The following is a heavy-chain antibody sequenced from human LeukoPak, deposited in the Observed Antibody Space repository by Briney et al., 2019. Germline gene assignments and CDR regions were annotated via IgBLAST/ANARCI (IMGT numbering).Heavy chain of an antibody. Sequence: PSETLSLTCAVSGGSISSNSYYWGWIRQPPGKGLEWIGSIYYSGSTYYNPSLKSRVTISVDTSKNQFSLKLSSVTAADTAVYYCARVPGISRGWSRNYYYYMDVWGKGTTVTVSS. V-gene: IGHV4-39*07. CDR2: IYYSGST. J-gene: IGHJ6*03. CDR1: GGSISSNSYY. D-gene: IGHD2-15*01. CDR3: ARVPGISRGWSRNYYYYMDV.